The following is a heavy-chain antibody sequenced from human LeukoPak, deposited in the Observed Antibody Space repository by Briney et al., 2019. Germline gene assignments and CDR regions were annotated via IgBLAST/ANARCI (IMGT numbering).Heavy chain of an antibody. V-gene: IGHV4-34*01. J-gene: IGHJ4*02. Sequence: PSETLSLTCAVYGGSFSGYYWSWIRQPPGKGLEWIGEINHSGSTNYNPSLKSRVTISVDTSKNQFYLKLSSVTAADTAVYYCARGCMWIQLCSPFDYWGQGTLVTVSS. CDR3: ARGCMWIQLCSPFDY. CDR1: GGSFSGYY. CDR2: INHSGST. D-gene: IGHD5-18*01.